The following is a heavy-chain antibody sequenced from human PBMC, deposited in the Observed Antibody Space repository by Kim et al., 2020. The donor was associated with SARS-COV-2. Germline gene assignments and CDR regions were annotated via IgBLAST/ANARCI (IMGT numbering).Heavy chain of an antibody. J-gene: IGHJ4*02. Sequence: GGSLRLSCAASGFTFDDYAMHWVRQAPGKGLEWVSGISWNSGSIGYADSVKGRFTISRDNAKNSLYLQMNSLRAEDTALYYCAKDEASAPHSFYYWGQGT. CDR1: GFTFDDYA. D-gene: IGHD2-15*01. CDR2: ISWNSGSI. V-gene: IGHV3-9*01. CDR3: AKDEASAPHSFYY.